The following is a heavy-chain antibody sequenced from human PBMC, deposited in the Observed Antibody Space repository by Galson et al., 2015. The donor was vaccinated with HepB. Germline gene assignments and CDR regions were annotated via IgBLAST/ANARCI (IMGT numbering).Heavy chain of an antibody. D-gene: IGHD3-3*01. CDR3: VRGDFWSSYYFY. CDR2: IYPGDSDI. V-gene: IGHV5-51*01. Sequence: QSGAEVKKPGESLKISCKGSGYSFSHYWIGWVRQMPGKGLEWMGIIYPGDSDIRYSPTFRGQVTISVDESSRTAYLQWSSLKASDTAMYYCVRGDFWSSYYFYWGQGTLVTVSS. J-gene: IGHJ4*02. CDR1: GYSFSHYW.